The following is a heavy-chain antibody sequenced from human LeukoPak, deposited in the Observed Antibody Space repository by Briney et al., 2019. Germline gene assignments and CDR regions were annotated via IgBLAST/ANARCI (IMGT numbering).Heavy chain of an antibody. CDR3: TTVVSSSWYGDHYYFDY. CDR2: IKSKTDGGTT. CDR1: GFTFSDHN. V-gene: IGHV3-15*01. J-gene: IGHJ4*02. Sequence: TGGSLRLSCAASGFTFSDHNMDWDRQAPGKGLEWVGRIKSKTDGGTTDYAAPVKGRFTISRDDSKNTLYLQMNSLKTEDTAVYYCTTVVSSSWYGDHYYFDYWGQGTLVTVSS. D-gene: IGHD6-13*01.